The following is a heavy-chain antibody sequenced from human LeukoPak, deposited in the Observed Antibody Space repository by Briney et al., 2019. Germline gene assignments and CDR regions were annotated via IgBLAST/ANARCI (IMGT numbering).Heavy chain of an antibody. J-gene: IGHJ4*02. CDR1: GFTFSSFA. CDR3: ARITEGYSYGGYFDY. V-gene: IGHV3-64*01. D-gene: IGHD5-18*01. Sequence: PGGSLRLSCAASGFTFSSFAMSWVRQAPGKGLEYVSDISSNGGGTYYANSVKGRITISRDNSKNTLYLQVGGLIVEDMGVYYCARITEGYSYGGYFDYWGQGTLVTVSS. CDR2: ISSNGGGT.